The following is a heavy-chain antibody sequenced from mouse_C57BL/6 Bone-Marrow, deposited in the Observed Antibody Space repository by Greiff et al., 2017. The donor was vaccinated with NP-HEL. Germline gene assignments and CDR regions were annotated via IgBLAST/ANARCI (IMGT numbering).Heavy chain of an antibody. V-gene: IGHV1-81*01. Sequence: VQLQQSGAELARPGASVKLSCKASGYTFPSYGISWLKQRTGQGLEWIGEIYPRSGNTYYNEKFKGKATLTADKSSSTAYMELRSLTSEDSAVYFCARRITTVVEYYFDYWGQGTTLTVSS. J-gene: IGHJ2*01. D-gene: IGHD1-1*01. CDR2: IYPRSGNT. CDR1: GYTFPSYG. CDR3: ARRITTVVEYYFDY.